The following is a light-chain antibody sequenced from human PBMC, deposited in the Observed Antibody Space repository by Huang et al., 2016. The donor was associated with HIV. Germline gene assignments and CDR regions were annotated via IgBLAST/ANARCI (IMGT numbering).Light chain of an antibody. J-gene: IGKJ1*01. V-gene: IGKV3-11*01. CDR2: DAS. Sequence: EIVLTQSPATLSLSPGDTATLSCRASQTMSNYFAWYQQKPGQAPRRLIFDASKRATGIPARFSGSGSGTDFTLTISSLEPEDFAVYYCQHRGTFGQGTKVEVK. CDR1: QTMSNY. CDR3: QHRGT.